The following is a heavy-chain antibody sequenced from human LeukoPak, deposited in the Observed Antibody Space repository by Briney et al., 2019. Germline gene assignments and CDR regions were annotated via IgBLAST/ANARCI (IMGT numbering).Heavy chain of an antibody. V-gene: IGHV3-30-3*01. CDR2: ISYDGSNK. D-gene: IGHD2-15*01. Sequence: GGSLRLSCAASGFTFSSYAMHCVRQAPGKGLEWVAVISYDGSNKYYADSVKGRFTISRDNSKNTLYLQMNSLRAEDTAVYYCARDELGHCSGGSCYLSAFDIWGQGTMVTVSS. CDR1: GFTFSSYA. CDR3: ARDELGHCSGGSCYLSAFDI. J-gene: IGHJ3*02.